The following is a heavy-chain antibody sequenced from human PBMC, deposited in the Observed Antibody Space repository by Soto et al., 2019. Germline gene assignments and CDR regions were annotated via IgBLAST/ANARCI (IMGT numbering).Heavy chain of an antibody. J-gene: IGHJ4*02. D-gene: IGHD3-10*01. Sequence: ASVKVSCKASGFDFTDHYIHWVRQAPGQGLEWMGIISPDGGSTRYSQKFQARITMNRDTSTSTGYMELSSLRSEDTAICYCARTPRGGVIIVITSAQLEYWGQGTMVTVSS. CDR1: GFDFTDHY. CDR2: ISPDGGST. CDR3: ARTPRGGVIIVITSAQLEY. V-gene: IGHV1-46*01.